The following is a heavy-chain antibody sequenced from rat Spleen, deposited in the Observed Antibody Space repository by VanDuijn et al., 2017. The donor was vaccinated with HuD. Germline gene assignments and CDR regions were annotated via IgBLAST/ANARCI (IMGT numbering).Heavy chain of an antibody. D-gene: IGHD4-3*01. CDR3: VRQDTSGYSNWFAY. Sequence: EVQLVESGGGLVQPGGSLKLSCAASGFTFNSYDMAWVRQAPTKGLEWVASISPSGGSTYYRDSMKGRFTVSRENAKSTLYFLMDSLRSEDTATYYCVRQDTSGYSNWFAYWGQGTLVTVSS. V-gene: IGHV5S23*01. CDR1: GFTFNSYD. J-gene: IGHJ3*01. CDR2: ISPSGGST.